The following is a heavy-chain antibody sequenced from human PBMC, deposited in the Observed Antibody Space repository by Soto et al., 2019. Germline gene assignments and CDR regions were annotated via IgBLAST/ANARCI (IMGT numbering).Heavy chain of an antibody. CDR2: IYYSGST. CDR3: ARTLGPQVTGYVHSDYRWTIDQ. D-gene: IGHD3-10*02. Sequence: SETLSLTCTVSGGSISSGGYYWSWIRQHPGKGLEWIGYIYYSGSTYYNPSLKSRVTISVDTSKNQFFLRLTSVTAADTGVYFCARTLGPQVTGYVHSDYRWTIDQWGQGTLVTVSS. J-gene: IGHJ4*02. V-gene: IGHV4-31*03. CDR1: GGSISSGGYY.